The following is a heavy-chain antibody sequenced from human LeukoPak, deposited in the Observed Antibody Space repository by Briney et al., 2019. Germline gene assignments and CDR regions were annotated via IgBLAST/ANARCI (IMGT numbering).Heavy chain of an antibody. CDR2: IKNGETST. D-gene: IGHD2-21*01. CDR1: GCTISSYC. Sequence: GGSLRLSCTASGCTISSYCMYWVRQAPRQGQGLGSRIKNGETSTIYADSVKGRYTISSDNAKNTLYLQMNGLRADDTAVYYCAGCAAANWFDPWGQGTLVTVSS. J-gene: IGHJ5*02. V-gene: IGHV3-74*01. CDR3: AGCAAANWFDP.